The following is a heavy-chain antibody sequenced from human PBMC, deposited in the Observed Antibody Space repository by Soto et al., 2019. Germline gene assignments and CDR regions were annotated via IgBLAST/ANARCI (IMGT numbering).Heavy chain of an antibody. CDR2: IYYSGST. J-gene: IGHJ5*02. CDR1: GGSISSGGYY. V-gene: IGHV4-31*03. D-gene: IGHD3-10*01. Sequence: QVQLQESGPGLVKPSQTLSLTCTVSGGSISSGGYYWSWIRQHPGKGLEWIGYIYYSGSTYYNPSLKGRVTISVDTSKNQCSLKLSSVTAADTAVYYCARVSLMVRGVITPFDPWGQGTLVTVSS. CDR3: ARVSLMVRGVITPFDP.